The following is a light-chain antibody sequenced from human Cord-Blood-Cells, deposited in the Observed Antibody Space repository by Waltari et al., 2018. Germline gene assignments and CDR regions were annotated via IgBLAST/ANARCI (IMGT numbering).Light chain of an antibody. CDR3: SSYTSSSTWV. V-gene: IGLV2-14*01. CDR1: SSDVGGSNY. CDR2: DVS. Sequence: QSALTQPASVSGSPGQSITISCTGTSSDVGGSNYVSWYQQHPGKAPKLMIYDVSNRPSGISNRCSGSKSGNTASLTISGLQAEDEADYYGSSYTSSSTWVLGGGTKLTVL. J-gene: IGLJ3*02.